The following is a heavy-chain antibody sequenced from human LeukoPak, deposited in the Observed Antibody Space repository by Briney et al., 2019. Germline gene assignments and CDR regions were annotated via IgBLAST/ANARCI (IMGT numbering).Heavy chain of an antibody. D-gene: IGHD3-22*01. CDR3: AREDLWYNSSGALDY. Sequence: SETLSLTCTVSGGSISSYYWTWLRQPPGKGLEWIGYIYYSGSTNYNPSLKSRVTISVDTSKNQFSLKLSSVTAADTAVYYCAREDLWYNSSGALDYWGQGTLVTVSS. CDR2: IYYSGST. J-gene: IGHJ4*02. V-gene: IGHV4-59*01. CDR1: GGSISSYY.